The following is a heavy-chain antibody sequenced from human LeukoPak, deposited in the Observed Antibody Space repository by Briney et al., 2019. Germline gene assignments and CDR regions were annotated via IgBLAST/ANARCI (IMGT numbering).Heavy chain of an antibody. Sequence: RFLRLSCVASWFSFGKYCMSWVRQAPGKGLEWVANIKLDGSEKNYVDSVKGRFTISRDNTKNSLYLQMNSLRAEDTAMFYCARDQYDTWSRRGNFDSWGQGTLVIVSS. CDR2: IKLDGSEK. D-gene: IGHD3/OR15-3a*01. J-gene: IGHJ4*02. CDR3: ARDQYDTWSRRGNFDS. CDR1: WFSFGKYC. V-gene: IGHV3-7*03.